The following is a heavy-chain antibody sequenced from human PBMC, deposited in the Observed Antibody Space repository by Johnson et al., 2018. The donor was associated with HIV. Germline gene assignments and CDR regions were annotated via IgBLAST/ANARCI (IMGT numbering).Heavy chain of an antibody. CDR1: GFTFDDYA. CDR3: ASGEDYGGNYGAFDI. D-gene: IGHD4-23*01. J-gene: IGHJ3*02. Sequence: VQLVESGGGLVQPGRSLRLSCAASGFTFDDYAMHWVRQAPGKGLEWVSGISWNSGSIGYADSVKGRFTISSDNSKNTLYLQMHSLRADDTAVYYCASGEDYGGNYGAFDIWGQGTMVTVSS. V-gene: IGHV3-9*01. CDR2: ISWNSGSI.